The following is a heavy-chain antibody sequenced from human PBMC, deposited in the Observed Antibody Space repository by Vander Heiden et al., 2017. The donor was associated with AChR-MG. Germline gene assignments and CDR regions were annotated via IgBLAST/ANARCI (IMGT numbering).Heavy chain of an antibody. CDR1: GFTFDDYA. D-gene: IGHD6-19*01. V-gene: IGHV3-9*01. CDR3: AKDQRGEWLANFDY. Sequence: EVQLVESGGGLVQPGRSLRLSCAASGFTFDDYAMHWVRQAPGKGLEGVSGISWNSGSIGYADSGKGRFTISRDNAKNSLYLQMNSLRAEDTALYYCAKDQRGEWLANFDYWGQGTLVTVSS. J-gene: IGHJ4*02. CDR2: ISWNSGSI.